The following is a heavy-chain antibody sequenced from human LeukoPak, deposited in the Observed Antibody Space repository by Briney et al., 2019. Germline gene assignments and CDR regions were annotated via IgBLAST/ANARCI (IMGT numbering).Heavy chain of an antibody. D-gene: IGHD3-10*01. V-gene: IGHV3-23*01. CDR1: EFTFSSYA. CDR2: ISGGGDRT. CDR3: ARILYGSGSYPMGH. J-gene: IGHJ4*02. Sequence: QPGGSLKLSCAASEFTFSSYAMNWVRQAPGKGLEWVSGISGGGDRTYYADSVKGRFTISRDNAKKTLYLQMNSLRAEDTAVYYCARILYGSGSYPMGHWGQGTLVTVSS.